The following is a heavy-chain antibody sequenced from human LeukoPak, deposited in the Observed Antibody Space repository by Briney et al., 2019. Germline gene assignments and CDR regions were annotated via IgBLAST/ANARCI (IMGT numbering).Heavy chain of an antibody. J-gene: IGHJ6*02. CDR2: ISYDGSNK. CDR3: AKDMTKPLYYYSGMDV. D-gene: IGHD1-14*01. Sequence: GGSLRLSCAASGFTFSSYGMHWVRQAPGKGLEWVAVISYDGSNKYYADSVKGRFTISRDNSKNTLYLQMNSLRAEDTAVYYCAKDMTKPLYYYSGMDVWGQGTTVTVSS. CDR1: GFTFSSYG. V-gene: IGHV3-30*18.